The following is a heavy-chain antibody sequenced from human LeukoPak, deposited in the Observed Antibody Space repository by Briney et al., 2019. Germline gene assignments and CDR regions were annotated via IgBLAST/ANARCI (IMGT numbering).Heavy chain of an antibody. J-gene: IGHJ3*02. CDR2: TYYRSKWYD. V-gene: IGHV6-1*01. D-gene: IGHD1-1*01. CDR1: GDSLSSNSAA. Sequence: SQTLSLTCAISGDSLSSNSAAWDWIRQPPSRGLEWLGRTYYRSKWYDDYAVSVKSRITINPDTSKNQFSLQLNSVTPEDRAVYYCAREGEHQLAYDAFDIWGQGTMATVSS. CDR3: AREGEHQLAYDAFDI.